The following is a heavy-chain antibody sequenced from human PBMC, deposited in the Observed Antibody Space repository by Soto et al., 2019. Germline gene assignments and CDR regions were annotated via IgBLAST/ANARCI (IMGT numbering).Heavy chain of an antibody. CDR1: GFIFSSYG. Sequence: QVQLVESGGGVVQPGRSLRLSCAASGFIFSSYGMHWVRQAPGKGLEWVAGISYDENNKHYADSVKSRFTISRDNSKNTLYLQMNSLRVEHTAVYYCARSTTWAPIYYYYALDVWGQGTTVPVSS. D-gene: IGHD1-1*01. J-gene: IGHJ6*02. CDR3: ARSTTWAPIYYYYALDV. V-gene: IGHV3-30*03. CDR2: ISYDENNK.